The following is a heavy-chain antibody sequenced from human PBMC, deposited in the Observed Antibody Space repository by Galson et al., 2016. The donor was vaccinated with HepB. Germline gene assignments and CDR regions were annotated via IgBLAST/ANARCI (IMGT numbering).Heavy chain of an antibody. V-gene: IGHV1-69*13. CDR1: GGTFSKYA. CDR2: ILPMFTSA. D-gene: IGHD1-14*01. CDR3: ARAPLPLVEPELWGHYYGMDV. J-gene: IGHJ6*02. Sequence: SVKVSCKASGGTFSKYAISWVRQAPGQGLEWMGGILPMFTSANYAQKFQGRVTITAEESASTAYMQLSSLRSEDTAIYYCARAPLPLVEPELWGHYYGMDVWGQGTTVTVSS.